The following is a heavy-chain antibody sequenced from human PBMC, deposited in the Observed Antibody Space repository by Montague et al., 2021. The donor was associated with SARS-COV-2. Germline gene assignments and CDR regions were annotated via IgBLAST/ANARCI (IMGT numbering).Heavy chain of an antibody. CDR3: AGGPAATYYYGMDV. CDR2: IYYSGNT. D-gene: IGHD6-25*01. J-gene: IGHJ6*02. V-gene: IGHV4-59*08. CDR1: GGSISSYY. Sequence: SETLSLTCTVSGGSISSYYWSWIRQPPGKGLEWIGYIYYSGNTNYNPSLKSRVTISVDTSKNQFSLKLSSVTAADTAVYYCAGGPAATYYYGMDVWGQGTTVTVSS.